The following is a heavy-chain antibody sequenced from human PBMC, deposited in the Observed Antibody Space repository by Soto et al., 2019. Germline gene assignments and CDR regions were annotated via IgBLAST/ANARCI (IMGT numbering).Heavy chain of an antibody. D-gene: IGHD2-2*01. V-gene: IGHV4-61*01. CDR3: AREDIVVVPAAMQGGGAGMDV. Sequence: XETLSLTCTVAGCSASSGSYYWSWIRQPPGKGLEWIGYIYYSGSTNYNPSLKSRVTISVDTSKNQFPLKLSSVTAADTAVYYCAREDIVVVPAAMQGGGAGMDVWGQGTTVTVSS. CDR2: IYYSGST. CDR1: GCSASSGSYY. J-gene: IGHJ6*02.